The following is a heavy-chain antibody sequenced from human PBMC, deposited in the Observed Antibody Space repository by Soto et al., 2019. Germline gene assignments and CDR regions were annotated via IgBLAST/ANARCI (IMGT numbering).Heavy chain of an antibody. CDR2: IYYSGST. J-gene: IGHJ4*02. D-gene: IGHD6-19*01. CDR1: GGSISSYY. V-gene: IGHV4-59*01. Sequence: SETLSLTCTVSGGSISSYYWSWIRQPPGKGLEWIGYIYYSGSTNYNPSLKSRVTISVDTSKNQFSLKLSSVTAADTALYYCAGAVAGTGFDYWGQGTLVTASS. CDR3: AGAVAGTGFDY.